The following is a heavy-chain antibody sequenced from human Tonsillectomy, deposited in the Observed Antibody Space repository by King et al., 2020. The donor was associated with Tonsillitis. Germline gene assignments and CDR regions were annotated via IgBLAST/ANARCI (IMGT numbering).Heavy chain of an antibody. Sequence: QVQLVQSGAEVKKPGASVKASCKASGYTFTSFAMHWVRQAPGQRLEWMGWINAGNGNSKYSQKFQGRVTITRDTSATTAYMELSSLRSEDTAVYYCARDYEAVAGTPYYYYGMDVWGQGTTVTVSS. J-gene: IGHJ6*02. D-gene: IGHD6-19*01. CDR1: GYTFTSFA. CDR2: INAGNGNS. CDR3: ARDYEAVAGTPYYYYGMDV. V-gene: IGHV1-3*01.